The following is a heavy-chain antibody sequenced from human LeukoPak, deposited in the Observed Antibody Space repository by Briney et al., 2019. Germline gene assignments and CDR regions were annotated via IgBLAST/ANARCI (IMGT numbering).Heavy chain of an antibody. CDR3: ARSINYDPDY. D-gene: IGHD3-22*01. V-gene: IGHV3-21*01. J-gene: IGHJ4*02. Sequence: GGSLRLSCAASGFTFSSYNMNWVRQAPGKGLEWVSSITSGSTYIFYADSVKGRSTISRDNAKNSLYLQMNSLRVEDTAVYYCARSINYDPDYWGQGTLVTVSS. CDR1: GFTFSSYN. CDR2: ITSGSTYI.